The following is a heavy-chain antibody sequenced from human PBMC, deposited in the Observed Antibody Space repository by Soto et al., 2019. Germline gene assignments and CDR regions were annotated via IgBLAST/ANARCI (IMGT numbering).Heavy chain of an antibody. CDR3: ARGGVATILDYFDY. Sequence: QXQLXESGSGLVKPSQTLSLTCAVSGGSISSGGYSWSWIRQPPGKGLEWIGYIYHSGSTYYNPSLKSRVTISVDRSKNQFSLKLSSVTAADTAVYYCARGGVATILDYFDYWGQGTLVTVSS. J-gene: IGHJ4*02. CDR1: GGSISSGGYS. CDR2: IYHSGST. D-gene: IGHD5-12*01. V-gene: IGHV4-30-2*01.